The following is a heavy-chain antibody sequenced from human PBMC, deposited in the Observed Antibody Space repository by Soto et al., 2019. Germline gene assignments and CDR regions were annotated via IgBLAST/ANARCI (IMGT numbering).Heavy chain of an antibody. D-gene: IGHD2-15*01. CDR2: IQSGGPT. V-gene: IGHV3-66*01. Sequence: GGSLRLSCAASGFTVSSNYMSWVRQAPGKGLEWVSLIQSGGPTYYADSEKGRFTISRDTSENTLHLQMDSLRAEDTDIYYYAIDAVLCEGSHCYEVPQDVWSKATTFTSAS. CDR3: AIDAVLCEGSHCYEVPQDV. CDR1: GFTVSSNY. J-gene: IGHJ6*04.